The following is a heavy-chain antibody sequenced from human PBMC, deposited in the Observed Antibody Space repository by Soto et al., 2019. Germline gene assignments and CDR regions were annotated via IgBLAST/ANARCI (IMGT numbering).Heavy chain of an antibody. D-gene: IGHD2-21*02. Sequence: GEALKISCRASGYKFTSYWIGGGRQMPGKDLEWMGIIYPGDSDTRYSPSFQGQVTISADKSISTAYLQWSSLKASDTAMDYWARLADCGGDCHDNSFVLPGPGPLLTVSS. CDR3: ARLADCGGDCHDNSFVL. CDR1: GYKFTSYW. J-gene: IGHJ5*02. CDR2: IYPGDSDT. V-gene: IGHV5-51*01.